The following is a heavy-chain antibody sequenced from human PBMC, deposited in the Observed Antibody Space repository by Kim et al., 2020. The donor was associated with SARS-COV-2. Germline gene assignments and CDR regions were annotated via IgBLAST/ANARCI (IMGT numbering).Heavy chain of an antibody. D-gene: IGHD4-17*01. Sequence: GGSLRLSCAASGFTFDDYAMHWVRQAPGKGLEWVSGISWNSGSIGYADSVKGRFTISRDNAKNSLYLQMNSLRAEDTALYYCAKDTSYGDYGGVYFDLWGRGTLVTVSS. CDR1: GFTFDDYA. V-gene: IGHV3-9*01. CDR2: ISWNSGSI. J-gene: IGHJ2*01. CDR3: AKDTSYGDYGGVYFDL.